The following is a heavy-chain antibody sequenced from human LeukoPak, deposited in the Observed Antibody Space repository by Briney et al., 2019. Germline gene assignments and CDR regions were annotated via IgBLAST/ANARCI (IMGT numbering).Heavy chain of an antibody. J-gene: IGHJ4*02. V-gene: IGHV4-39*07. D-gene: IGHD5-24*01. Sequence: PSETLSLTCTVSGGSISSSSYYWGWIRQPPGKGLEWIGSIYYSGSTYYNPSLKSRVTISVDTSKNQFSLKLSSVTAADTAVYYCASVAMATIQDWGQGTLVTVSS. CDR1: GGSISSSSYY. CDR2: IYYSGST. CDR3: ASVAMATIQD.